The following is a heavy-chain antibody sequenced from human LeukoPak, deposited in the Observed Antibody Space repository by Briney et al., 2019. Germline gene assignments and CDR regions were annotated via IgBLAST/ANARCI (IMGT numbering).Heavy chain of an antibody. CDR2: IYHTGSS. CDR1: GASISSYY. D-gene: IGHD3-22*01. Sequence: SETLSLTCTVAGASISSYYWSWIRQPPGKGLEWIAYIYHTGSSNYNPSLKSRVSISLDTSKNQFSLKLISVTTADTALYYCARGGGYYYDSSGYPRPNNWFDPWGQGTLVTVSS. J-gene: IGHJ5*02. CDR3: ARGGGYYYDSSGYPRPNNWFDP. V-gene: IGHV4-59*01.